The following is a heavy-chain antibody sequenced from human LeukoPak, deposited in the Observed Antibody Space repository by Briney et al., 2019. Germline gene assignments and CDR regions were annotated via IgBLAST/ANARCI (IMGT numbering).Heavy chain of an antibody. CDR3: ARDAGAAAAFYYFDF. D-gene: IGHD6-13*01. J-gene: IGHJ4*02. Sequence: SETLSLTCTVSGGSFSNYYWSWVRQSPGKGLEWIGYIYYSGSTNYNPSLKSRVTISLDSSKNHFSLSLSSVTAADTAVYYCARDAGAAAAFYYFDFWSQGTLVTVSS. CDR1: GGSFSNYY. V-gene: IGHV4-59*12. CDR2: IYYSGST.